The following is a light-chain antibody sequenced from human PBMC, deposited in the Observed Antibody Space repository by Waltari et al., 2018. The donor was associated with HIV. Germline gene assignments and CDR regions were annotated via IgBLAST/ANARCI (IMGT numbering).Light chain of an antibody. CDR2: QDS. CDR3: QAWDSSTRV. Sequence: SYELTQPPSVSVSPGQTASITCYGDKLGDKYACWYQQKPGQSPVLVIYQDSKRPSGIPERFSGSNSGNTATLTISGTQAMDEADYYCQAWDSSTRVFGGGTKLTVL. CDR1: KLGDKY. J-gene: IGLJ2*01. V-gene: IGLV3-1*01.